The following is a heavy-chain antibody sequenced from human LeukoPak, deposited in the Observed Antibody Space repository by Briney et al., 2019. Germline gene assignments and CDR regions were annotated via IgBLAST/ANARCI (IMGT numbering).Heavy chain of an antibody. CDR3: ARVDDILTGHLDC. CDR1: GYTFTAYY. D-gene: IGHD3-9*01. J-gene: IGHJ4*02. CDR2: INPNSRGT. V-gene: IGHV1-2*02. Sequence: ASVKVSCKASGYTFTAYYVHWVRQAPGQGLEWMGWINPNSRGTKYAQTFQGRVTMTRDTSISTAYMELTRLRSDDTAVYYCARVDDILTGHLDCWGQGTLVTVSS.